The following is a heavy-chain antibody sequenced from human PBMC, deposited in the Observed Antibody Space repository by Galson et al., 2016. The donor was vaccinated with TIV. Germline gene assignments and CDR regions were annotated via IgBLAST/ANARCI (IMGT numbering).Heavy chain of an antibody. CDR1: GGTFSNFV. V-gene: IGHV1-69*06. D-gene: IGHD3-10*01. J-gene: IGHJ4*02. CDR3: ARGRGYYFGSGSSYFDY. CDR2: INPIFGTA. Sequence: SVKVSCKASGGTFSNFVISWVRQAPGQGLEWMGSINPIFGTANYAQQFQGRVTITADTSPSTIYMELSSLRSEDTAVYYCARGRGYYFGSGSSYFDYWGQGSLVTVSS.